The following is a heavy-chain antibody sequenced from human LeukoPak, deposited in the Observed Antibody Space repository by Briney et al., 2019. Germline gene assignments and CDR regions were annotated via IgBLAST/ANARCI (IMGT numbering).Heavy chain of an antibody. D-gene: IGHD3-16*01. CDR2: IYHSGTT. Sequence: SETLSLTCTVSGYFISSGFYCGWIRQPPGKGLECIGSIYHSGTTYYNPSLKSRVTISVDTSKNQFSLKLSSVTAADTAVYYCARVRGYLGDYFVYWGQGTLVTVSS. CDR1: GYFISSGFY. CDR3: ARVRGYLGDYFVY. V-gene: IGHV4-38-2*02. J-gene: IGHJ4*02.